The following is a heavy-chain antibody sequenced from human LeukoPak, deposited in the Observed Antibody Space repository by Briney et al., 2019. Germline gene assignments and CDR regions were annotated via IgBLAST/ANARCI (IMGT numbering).Heavy chain of an antibody. CDR1: GFTFSSYG. CDR2: ISYDGSNK. V-gene: IGHV3-30*18. J-gene: IGHJ4*02. Sequence: PGGSLRLSCAASGFTFSSYGMHWLRQAPGKGLEWVAVISYDGSNKYYADSVKGRFTISRDNSKNTLYLQMNSLRAEDTAVYYCANGPNIVATIYTFDYWGQGTLVTVSS. D-gene: IGHD5-12*01. CDR3: ANGPNIVATIYTFDY.